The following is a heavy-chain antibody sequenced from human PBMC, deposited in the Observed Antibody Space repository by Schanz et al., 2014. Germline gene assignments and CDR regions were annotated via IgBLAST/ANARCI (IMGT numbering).Heavy chain of an antibody. V-gene: IGHV3-23*01. D-gene: IGHD6-13*01. J-gene: IGHJ5*02. CDR2: ITGASDHI. CDR3: ATASSPVREAGAGSSFHL. CDR1: GFIFGSSV. Sequence: EVQLLESGGGLIQPGGSLRLSCAASGFIFGSSVMAWVRQAPGKGLEWVSGITGASDHIDYAESVKGRFTISRDDSQSTLYLQMNSLKIEDTAVYYCATASSPVREAGAGSSFHLWGQGTLGTVSP.